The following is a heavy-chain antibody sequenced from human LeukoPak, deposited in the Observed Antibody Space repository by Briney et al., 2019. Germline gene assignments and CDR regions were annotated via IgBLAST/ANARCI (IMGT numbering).Heavy chain of an antibody. D-gene: IGHD6-19*01. CDR2: IYNTGST. V-gene: IGHV4-38-2*01. Sequence: PSETLSLTCGVSGNFISRGYYWAWIRPPPGTGLEWIGRIYNTGSTYLHPSLKSRTISIDPSKHQFSLKLSSVTAADTAVYYCARNTSAWSPLGETQSAPHCFDSWGQGTLVTVSS. CDR3: ARNTSAWSPLGETQSAPHCFDS. J-gene: IGHJ4*02. CDR1: GNFISRGYY.